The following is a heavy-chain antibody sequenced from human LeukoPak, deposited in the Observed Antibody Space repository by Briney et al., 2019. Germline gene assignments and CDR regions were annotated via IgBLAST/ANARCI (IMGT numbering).Heavy chain of an antibody. CDR2: IYPGDSDT. D-gene: IGHD5-18*01. J-gene: IGHJ4*02. CDR3: ARQQTKYSYGKNFDY. Sequence: PGESLKISCKGSGYSFTSYWIGWVRQMPGKGLEWMGIIYPGDSDTRYSPSFQGQVTISADKSISTAYLQWSSLKASDTAMYYCARQQTKYSYGKNFDYWGQGTLVTVSS. CDR1: GYSFTSYW. V-gene: IGHV5-51*01.